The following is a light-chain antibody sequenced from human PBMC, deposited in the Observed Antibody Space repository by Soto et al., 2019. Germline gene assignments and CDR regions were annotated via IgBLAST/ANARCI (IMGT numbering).Light chain of an antibody. CDR1: QNINNY. V-gene: IGKV1-5*03. J-gene: IGKJ2*01. CDR3: EQYNSYYDT. CDR2: SAS. Sequence: DLQMTQSPSTLSASVGDTVTITCRASQNINNYLAWYLQKPGKAPKLLIYSASTLESGVPLRFSGSGSGSEFTLTVSSLQPDDFATDFCEQYNSYYDTCDHGTKLEI.